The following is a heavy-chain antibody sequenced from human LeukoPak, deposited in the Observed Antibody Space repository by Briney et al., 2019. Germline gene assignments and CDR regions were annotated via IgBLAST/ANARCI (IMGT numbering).Heavy chain of an antibody. V-gene: IGHV1-2*02. CDR3: ARDWEWELFHPYYYMDV. CDR2: INPNSGGT. J-gene: IGHJ6*03. CDR1: GYTFTDYY. D-gene: IGHD1-26*01. Sequence: GASVKVSCKASGYTFTDYYMHWVRQAPGQGLGWMGWINPNSGGTNYAQKFQGRVTMTRDTSISTAHMELSRLRSDDTAVYYCARDWEWELFHPYYYMDVWGKGTTVTVSS.